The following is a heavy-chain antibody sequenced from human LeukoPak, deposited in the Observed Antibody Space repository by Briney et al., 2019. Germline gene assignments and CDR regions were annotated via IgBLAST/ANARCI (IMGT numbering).Heavy chain of an antibody. CDR1: GYTFTGYY. V-gene: IGHV1-2*02. Sequence: ASVKVSCKASGYTFTGYYMHWVGQAPGQGREWMGWINPNSGGTNYAQKFQGRVTMTRDTSISTAYMELSRLGSDDTAVYYCAREGDLYQVLDNFDYWGQGTLVTVSS. CDR2: INPNSGGT. CDR3: AREGDLYQVLDNFDY. D-gene: IGHD2-2*01. J-gene: IGHJ4*02.